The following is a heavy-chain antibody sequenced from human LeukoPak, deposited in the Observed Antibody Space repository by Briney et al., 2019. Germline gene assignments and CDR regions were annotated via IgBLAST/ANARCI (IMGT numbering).Heavy chain of an antibody. CDR1: GGSVFSDTSY. D-gene: IGHD3-3*01. CDR2: IYPSGST. J-gene: IGHJ4*02. V-gene: IGHV4-61*02. Sequence: SETLSPTCTVSGGSVFSDTSYWTWIRQPAGKGLEWIGRIYPSGSTNSNPSVKSRLSMSIDTSKNQFSLNLTSVTAADTAVYYCSRFFWKSGAYFHYWGQRILVTVSS. CDR3: SRFFWKSGAYFHY.